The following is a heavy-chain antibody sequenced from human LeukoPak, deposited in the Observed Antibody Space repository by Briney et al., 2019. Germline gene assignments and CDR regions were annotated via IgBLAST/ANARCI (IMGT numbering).Heavy chain of an antibody. D-gene: IGHD2-2*01. CDR3: ARDLGYCSSTSCREDGDY. CDR2: IYHSGST. J-gene: IGHJ4*02. V-gene: IGHV4-4*02. CDR1: GGSISSSNW. Sequence: SETLSLTCAVSGGSISSSNWWSWVRQPPGKGLEWIGEIYHSGSTNYNPSLESRVTISVDKSKNQFSLKLSSVTAADTAVYYCARDLGYCSSTSCREDGDYWGQGTLVTVSS.